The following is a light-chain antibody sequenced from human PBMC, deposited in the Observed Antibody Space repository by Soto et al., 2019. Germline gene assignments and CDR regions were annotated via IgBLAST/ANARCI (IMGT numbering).Light chain of an antibody. Sequence: QSALTQPPSASGSPGQSGTISCTGTSSDVGRYNFVSWYQQHPGKAPKLLIYEVTKRPSGVPDRFSGSKSGNAASLTVSGLQAEDEADYFCSSYTGSRDPYVFGTGTKVTVL. CDR3: SSYTGSRDPYV. CDR1: SSDVGRYNF. J-gene: IGLJ1*01. V-gene: IGLV2-8*01. CDR2: EVT.